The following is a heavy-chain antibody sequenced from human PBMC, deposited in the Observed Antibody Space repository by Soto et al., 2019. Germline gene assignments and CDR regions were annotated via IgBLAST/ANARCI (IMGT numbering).Heavy chain of an antibody. CDR3: ARAGIAAHLLDY. Sequence: SETLSLSCAVYGGSFSGYYWSWIRQPPGKGLEWIGEINHSGSTNYNPSLKSRVTISVDTSKNQFPLKLSSVTAADTAVYYCARAGIAAHLLDYWGQGTLVTVSS. J-gene: IGHJ4*02. CDR2: INHSGST. D-gene: IGHD6-13*01. CDR1: GGSFSGYY. V-gene: IGHV4-34*01.